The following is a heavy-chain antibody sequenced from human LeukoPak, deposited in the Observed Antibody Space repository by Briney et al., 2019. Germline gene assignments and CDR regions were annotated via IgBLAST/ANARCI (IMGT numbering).Heavy chain of an antibody. V-gene: IGHV3-23*01. D-gene: IGHD4-11*01. CDR3: TKSRSGSSNWALQVFDN. CDR1: GFTFSNEA. Sequence: GGSLRLSCAVSGFTFSNEAMGWVRQLRGGGLEWVSTISPGGGTTYYAESMKGRFTISRNNSKSTLYLEMNSLRAEDTAVYYCTKSRSGSSNWALQVFDNWGQGALVTVSS. J-gene: IGHJ4*02. CDR2: ISPGGGTT.